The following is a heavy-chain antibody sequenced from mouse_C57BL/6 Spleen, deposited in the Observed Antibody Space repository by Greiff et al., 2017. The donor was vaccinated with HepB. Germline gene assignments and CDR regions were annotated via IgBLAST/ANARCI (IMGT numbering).Heavy chain of an antibody. V-gene: IGHV5-6*01. CDR3: ARHEDYYGSSYHYAMDY. J-gene: IGHJ4*01. Sequence: EVQGVESGGDLVKPGGSLKLSCAASGFTFSSYGMSWVRQTPDKRLEWVATISSGGSYTYYPDSVKGRFTISRDNAKNTLYLQMSSLKSEDTAMYYCARHEDYYGSSYHYAMDYWGQGTSVTVSS. D-gene: IGHD1-1*01. CDR1: GFTFSSYG. CDR2: ISSGGSYT.